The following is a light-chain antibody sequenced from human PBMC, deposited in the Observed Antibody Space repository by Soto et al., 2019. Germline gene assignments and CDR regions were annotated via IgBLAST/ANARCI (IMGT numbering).Light chain of an antibody. CDR3: QQYNNWPPHT. Sequence: EIVMTQSPATLSVSPGESATLSCRASQSVNTNLAWYQQKPGRAPRLLIHGASTRATGIPARFSGSGSGTEFTLNISSLQSEDFAVYYCQQYNNWPPHTFGQGTKLGIK. CDR2: GAS. V-gene: IGKV3-15*01. CDR1: QSVNTN. J-gene: IGKJ2*01.